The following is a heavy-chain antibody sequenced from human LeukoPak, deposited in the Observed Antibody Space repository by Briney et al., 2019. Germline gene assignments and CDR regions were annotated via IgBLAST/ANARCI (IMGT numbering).Heavy chain of an antibody. CDR3: AKDRGDYYDIFDY. J-gene: IGHJ4*02. V-gene: IGHV3-23*01. Sequence: GSLRLSCAASGFTFSSYAMSWVRQAPGKGLEWVSAISGGGGSTYYADSVKGRFTISRDNSKNTLYLQMNSLRAEDTAVYYCAKDRGDYYDIFDYWGQGTLVTVSS. D-gene: IGHD3-22*01. CDR2: ISGGGGST. CDR1: GFTFSSYA.